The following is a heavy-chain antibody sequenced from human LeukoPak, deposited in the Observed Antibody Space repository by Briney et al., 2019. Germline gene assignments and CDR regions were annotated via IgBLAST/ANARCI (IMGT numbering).Heavy chain of an antibody. Sequence: GGSLRLSCAASGFTFSNAWMSWVRQAPGKGREWVSSISSSSYIYYADTVKGRFTISRDNAKNSLYLQMNSLRAEDTAVYYCARALGGSSGYYKSTFDIWGQGTMVTVSS. J-gene: IGHJ3*02. CDR1: GFTFSNAW. CDR3: ARALGGSSGYYKSTFDI. V-gene: IGHV3-69-1*01. CDR2: ISSSSYI. D-gene: IGHD3-22*01.